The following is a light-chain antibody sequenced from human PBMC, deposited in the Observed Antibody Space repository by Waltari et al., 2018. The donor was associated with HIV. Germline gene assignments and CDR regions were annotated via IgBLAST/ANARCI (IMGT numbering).Light chain of an antibody. Sequence: QSVLTQPPSASWTPGQRVTISCSGSSSNIENDNVYWYQQLTGAAPRLLIYKDTQRPSGVPDRFTGSKSGTSASLAISGLRSEDEADYYCVGWDSRLSGYVFGTGTKVTVL. CDR1: SSNIENDN. V-gene: IGLV1-47*01. CDR3: VGWDSRLSGYV. CDR2: KDT. J-gene: IGLJ1*01.